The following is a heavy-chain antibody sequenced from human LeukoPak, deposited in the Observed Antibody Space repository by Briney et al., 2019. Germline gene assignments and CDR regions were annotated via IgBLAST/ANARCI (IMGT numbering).Heavy chain of an antibody. CDR1: GFTFSTSA. D-gene: IGHD5-18*01. J-gene: IGHJ3*02. CDR3: ARSSDTHTAMVPNDAFDI. Sequence: GGSLRLSCAASGFTFSTSAMTWVRQAPGKGLEWVAVISYDGGNKYYADSVKGRFTISRDNSKNTLYLQMNSLRAEDTAVYYCARSSDTHTAMVPNDAFDIWGQGTMVTVSS. CDR2: ISYDGGNK. V-gene: IGHV3-30-3*01.